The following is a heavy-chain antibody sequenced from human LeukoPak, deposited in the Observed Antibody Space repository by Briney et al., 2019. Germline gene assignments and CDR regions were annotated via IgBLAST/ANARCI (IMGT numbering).Heavy chain of an antibody. CDR1: GFTFSSYS. CDR2: ISSSSSYI. J-gene: IGHJ4*02. V-gene: IGHV3-21*01. D-gene: IGHD5-24*01. Sequence: GGSLRLSCAASGFTFSSYSMTWVRQAPGKGLEWASSISSSSSYIYYADSVKGRFTISRDNAKNSLYLQMNSLRAEDTAVYYCARAASLEDYFDYWGQGTLVTVFS. CDR3: ARAASLEDYFDY.